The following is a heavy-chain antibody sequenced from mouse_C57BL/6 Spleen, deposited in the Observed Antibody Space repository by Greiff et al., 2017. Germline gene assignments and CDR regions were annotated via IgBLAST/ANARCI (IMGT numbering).Heavy chain of an antibody. Sequence: VQLQESGAELVKPGASVKLSCKASGYTFTEYTIHWVKQRSGQGLEWIGWFYPGSGSIKDNEKFKDKATLTADKSSSTVYMELSRLTSEDSAVDFCARHEEWEGPVAYWGQGTLVTVSA. CDR3: ARHEEWEGPVAY. J-gene: IGHJ3*01. V-gene: IGHV1-62-2*01. D-gene: IGHD4-1*01. CDR1: GYTFTEYT. CDR2: FYPGSGSI.